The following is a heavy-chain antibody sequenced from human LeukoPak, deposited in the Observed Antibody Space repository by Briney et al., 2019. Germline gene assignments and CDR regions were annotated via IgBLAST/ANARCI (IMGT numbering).Heavy chain of an antibody. CDR3: AREGRGGFDI. CDR1: GFTFSAYW. V-gene: IGHV3-7*01. CDR2: IKQDGSEK. J-gene: IGHJ3*02. D-gene: IGHD6-25*01. Sequence: GGSLRLSCAASGFTFSAYWMSWIRQAPGKGLEWVANIKQDGSEKDYVGSVKGRFTISRDNAKNSVYLQMNSVRAEDTAVYYCAREGRGGFDIWGQGTMVTVSS.